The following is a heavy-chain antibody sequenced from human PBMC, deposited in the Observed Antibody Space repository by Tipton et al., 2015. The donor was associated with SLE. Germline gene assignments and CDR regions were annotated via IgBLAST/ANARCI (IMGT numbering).Heavy chain of an antibody. J-gene: IGHJ3*02. V-gene: IGHV4-34*01. CDR2: INHSGST. D-gene: IGHD1-26*01. Sequence: TLSLTCAVYGGSFSGYYWSFIRQPPGKGLEWIGEINHSGSTNYNPSLKSRVTISVDTSKNQFSLKLSSVTAADTAVYYCARGAGVGATRAFDIWGQGTMVTVSS. CDR1: GGSFSGYY. CDR3: ARGAGVGATRAFDI.